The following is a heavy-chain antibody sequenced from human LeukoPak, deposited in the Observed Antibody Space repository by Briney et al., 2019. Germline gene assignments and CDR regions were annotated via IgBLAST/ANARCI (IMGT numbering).Heavy chain of an antibody. Sequence: GGSLRLSCAASGFTFSRYAMTWVRQTPGKGLEWVSSISGPGDHTYYAGSVKGRFTISRDNSENALYLQMNSLRADDTAVYYCAKDRITIFGVVMDQWGQGTLVTVSS. V-gene: IGHV3-23*01. CDR2: ISGPGDHT. CDR3: AKDRITIFGVVMDQ. CDR1: GFTFSRYA. D-gene: IGHD3-3*01. J-gene: IGHJ4*02.